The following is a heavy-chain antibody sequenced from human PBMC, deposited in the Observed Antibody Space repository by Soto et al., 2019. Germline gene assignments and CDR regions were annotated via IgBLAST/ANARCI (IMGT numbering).Heavy chain of an antibody. CDR3: ARDERYCTSGVGDFGSGLQYGMDV. CDR1: GFTFSSYS. CDR2: ISSSSSYI. Sequence: GGSLRLSCAASGFTFSSYSMNWVRQAPGKGLEWVSSISSSSSYIYYADSVKGRFTISRDNARKSLYLQMNRLRAEDTAVYDCARDERYCTSGVGDFGSGLQYGMDVWGQGTTVTVSS. D-gene: IGHD2-8*01. J-gene: IGHJ6*02. V-gene: IGHV3-21*01.